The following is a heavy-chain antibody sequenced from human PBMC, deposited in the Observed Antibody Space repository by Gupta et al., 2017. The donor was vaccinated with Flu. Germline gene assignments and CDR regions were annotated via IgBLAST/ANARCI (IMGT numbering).Heavy chain of an antibody. J-gene: IGHJ4*02. Sequence: QVQLVESGRGVVQPGRSLRLSCAASGFTFSRYGMHGVRQAPGKGLEWVAVISYDGSNKYYADSVKGRFTISRDNSKNTLYLQMNSLRAEDTAVYYCAKGLRFLEWLGADWGQGTLVTVSS. CDR2: ISYDGSNK. CDR1: GFTFSRYG. D-gene: IGHD3-3*01. CDR3: AKGLRFLEWLGAD. V-gene: IGHV3-30*18.